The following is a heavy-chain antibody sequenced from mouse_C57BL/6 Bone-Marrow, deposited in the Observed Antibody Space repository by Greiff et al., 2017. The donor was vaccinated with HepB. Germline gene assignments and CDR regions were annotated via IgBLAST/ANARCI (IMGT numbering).Heavy chain of an antibody. V-gene: IGHV5-15*01. CDR2: ISNLAYSI. J-gene: IGHJ4*01. CDR3: ARHEGGYAMDY. Sequence: ELQLVESGGGLVQPGGSLKLSCAASGFTFSDYGMAWVRQAPRKGPEWVAFISNLAYSIYYADTVTGRFTISRENAKNTLYLEMSSLRSEDTAMYYCARHEGGYAMDYWGQGTSVTVSS. CDR1: GFTFSDYG.